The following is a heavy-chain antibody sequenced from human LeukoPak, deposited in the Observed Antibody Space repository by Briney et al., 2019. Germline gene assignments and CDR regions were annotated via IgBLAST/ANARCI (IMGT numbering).Heavy chain of an antibody. Sequence: GGSLRLSCAASGFSFGVHAMTWVRQAPGKGPEWVATIGGPAEIFYADSVKGRFIISRDNSRNSLYLQMNSLRAEDSALYYCAKDWTSHNGVYDCLDFWGQGTQVTVSS. CDR1: GFSFGVHA. D-gene: IGHD3-16*01. J-gene: IGHJ4*02. V-gene: IGHV3-23*01. CDR2: IGGPAEI. CDR3: AKDWTSHNGVYDCLDF.